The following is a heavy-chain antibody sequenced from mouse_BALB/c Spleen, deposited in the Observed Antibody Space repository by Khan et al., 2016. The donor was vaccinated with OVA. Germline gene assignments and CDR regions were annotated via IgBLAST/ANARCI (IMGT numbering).Heavy chain of an antibody. Sequence: QVQLKESGAELMRPGSSVKISCKASGYAFSNYLMNWVKQGPGQGLEWIGQIYPGDGNTNYNGKFKDKATLTADNSSTTAYMQLSSLTSEDSAVYFCARSGYGYFAYWGQGTLVTVSA. V-gene: IGHV1-80*01. D-gene: IGHD1-2*01. CDR3: ARSGYGYFAY. J-gene: IGHJ3*01. CDR1: GYAFSNYL. CDR2: IYPGDGNT.